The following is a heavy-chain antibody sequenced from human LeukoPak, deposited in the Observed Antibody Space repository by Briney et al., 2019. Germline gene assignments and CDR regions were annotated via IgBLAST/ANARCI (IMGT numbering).Heavy chain of an antibody. CDR2: IYPGDSDT. D-gene: IGHD3-16*01. J-gene: IGHJ5*02. CDR3: ARPNLGGSKPFSYWFDP. CDR1: GYSFTSYW. Sequence: GESLKISCKGSGYSFTSYWIGWVRQMPGKSLEWMGVIYPGDSDTRYSPSFQGRVTISADKSISTAYLQWSSLKASDTAMYYCARPNLGGSKPFSYWFDPWDQGTLVTVSS. V-gene: IGHV5-51*01.